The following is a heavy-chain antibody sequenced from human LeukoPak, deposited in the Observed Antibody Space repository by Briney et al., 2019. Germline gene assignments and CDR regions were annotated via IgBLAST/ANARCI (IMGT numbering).Heavy chain of an antibody. CDR1: GFTFSSYG. CDR3: AKDQIAAFDY. Sequence: GESLRLSCAASGFTFSSYGMHWVRQAPGKGLEWVAFIRYDGSNKYYADSVKGRFTISRDNSKNTLYLQMNSLRAEDTAVYYCAKDQIAAFDYWGQGTLVTVSS. J-gene: IGHJ4*02. CDR2: IRYDGSNK. D-gene: IGHD6-6*01. V-gene: IGHV3-30*02.